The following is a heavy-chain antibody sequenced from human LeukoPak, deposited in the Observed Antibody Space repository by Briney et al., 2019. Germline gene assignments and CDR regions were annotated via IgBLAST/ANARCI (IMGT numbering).Heavy chain of an antibody. D-gene: IGHD3-22*01. V-gene: IGHV3-23*01. CDR1: GFTFSMYG. Sequence: GGSLRLSCAPSGFTFSMYGMSWVRQAPGKGLEWVSAISGSGGSTYYADSVKGRFTISRNNSKSTLYLQMNSLRPEDTAVYYCASVKAPTYYYDSSGQDYWGQGTLVTVSS. CDR3: ASVKAPTYYYDSSGQDY. CDR2: ISGSGGST. J-gene: IGHJ4*02.